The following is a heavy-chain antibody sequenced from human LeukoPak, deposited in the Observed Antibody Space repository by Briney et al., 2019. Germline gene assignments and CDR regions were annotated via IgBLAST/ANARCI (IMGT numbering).Heavy chain of an antibody. CDR3: ARGSLSSGWSNY. J-gene: IGHJ4*02. CDR2: ISYDGSNK. D-gene: IGHD6-19*01. Sequence: PGGSLRLSCAASGFTFTSYAMHWVRQAPGKGLEWVAVISYDGSNKYYADSVKGRFTISRDNSKSTLSLLMNSLRADDTAVYYCARGSLSSGWSNYWGQGTLVTVSS. V-gene: IGHV3-30-3*01. CDR1: GFTFTSYA.